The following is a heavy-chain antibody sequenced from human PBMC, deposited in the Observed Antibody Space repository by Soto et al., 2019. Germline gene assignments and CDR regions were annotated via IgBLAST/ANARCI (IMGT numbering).Heavy chain of an antibody. CDR1: GFTFSIYA. D-gene: IGHD3-3*02. Sequence: PRGALIVSCAASGFTFSIYAMSWVRQAPGKGLEWVSAISPSGGSTYYAGSVKGRFTISIDNSKNTLYLQMNSLRAEDTAVYYCAKDRIRGSFFDYWGQGTLVTVSS. CDR3: AKDRIRGSFFDY. CDR2: ISPSGGST. J-gene: IGHJ4*02. V-gene: IGHV3-23*01.